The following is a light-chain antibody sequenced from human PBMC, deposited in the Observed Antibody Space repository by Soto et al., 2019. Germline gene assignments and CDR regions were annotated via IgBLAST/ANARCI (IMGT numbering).Light chain of an antibody. CDR1: SSDIGGYNY. J-gene: IGLJ2*01. CDR3: SSYKTSSTVVV. V-gene: IGLV2-14*01. CDR2: GVS. Sequence: QSVLTQPASVSGSPGQSITISCTGTSSDIGGYNYVSWYQQYPGKAPKLIIFGVSDRPSGVSNRFSGSKSDTTASLTISGLQAEDEADYYCSSYKTSSTVVVFGGGTKVTVL.